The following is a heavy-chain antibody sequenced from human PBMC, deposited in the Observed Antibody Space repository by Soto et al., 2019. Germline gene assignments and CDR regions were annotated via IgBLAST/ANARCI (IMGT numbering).Heavy chain of an antibody. Sequence: KAGGSLRLSCAASGFAFSTFSMHWVRQAPGKGLEWVSSIGTRGDIYYADSVKGRFTISRDNAKNSLSLQMNSLRAEDTGVYYCAREETAWPLAYGLDVWGQGTTVTVSS. D-gene: IGHD2-21*02. CDR1: GFAFSTFS. CDR2: IGTRGDI. V-gene: IGHV3-21*01. J-gene: IGHJ6*02. CDR3: AREETAWPLAYGLDV.